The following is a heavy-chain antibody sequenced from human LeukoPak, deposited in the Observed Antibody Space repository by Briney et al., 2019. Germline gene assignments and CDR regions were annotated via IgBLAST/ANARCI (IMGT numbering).Heavy chain of an antibody. CDR3: ARHFSYSSSWRSTGYYYMDV. Sequence: RASVKVSCKASGYTFTGYYMHWVRQAPGQGLEWMGWINPNSGGTNYAQKFQGRVTMTRDTSISTAYMELSRLRSDDTAVYYCARHFSYSSSWRSTGYYYMDVWGKGTTVTVSS. CDR2: INPNSGGT. D-gene: IGHD6-13*01. V-gene: IGHV1-2*02. J-gene: IGHJ6*03. CDR1: GYTFTGYY.